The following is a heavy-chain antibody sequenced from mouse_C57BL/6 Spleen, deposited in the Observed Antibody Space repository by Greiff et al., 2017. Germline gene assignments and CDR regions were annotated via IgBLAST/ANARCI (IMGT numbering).Heavy chain of an antibody. J-gene: IGHJ4*01. CDR2: INSDGSST. D-gene: IGHD6-1*01. Sequence: VQLVESEGGLVQPGSSMKLSCTASGFTFSDYYMAWVRQVPEKGLEWVANINSDGSSTTYLDSLKSRFTISRDNAKNSLYLQMSSLKTEDTATYYCERDRIGRGYYAMDYWGQGTSVTVSS. CDR3: ERDRIGRGYYAMDY. V-gene: IGHV5-16*01. CDR1: GFTFSDYY.